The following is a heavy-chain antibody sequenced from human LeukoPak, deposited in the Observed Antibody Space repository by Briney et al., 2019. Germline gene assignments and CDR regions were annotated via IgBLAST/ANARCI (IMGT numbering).Heavy chain of an antibody. V-gene: IGHV3-21*01. J-gene: IGHJ4*02. Sequence: GGSLRLSCAASGFTFSTYSMNWVRQAPGKGLEWVSSISSSSSYIYYADSVKGRFTISRDNAKNSLYLQMNSLRAEDTAVYYCARVGWSGLDYWGQGTLVTVSS. CDR3: ARVGWSGLDY. CDR1: GFTFSTYS. CDR2: ISSSSSYI. D-gene: IGHD3-3*01.